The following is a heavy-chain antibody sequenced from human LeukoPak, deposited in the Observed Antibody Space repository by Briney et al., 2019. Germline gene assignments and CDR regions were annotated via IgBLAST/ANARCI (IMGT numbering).Heavy chain of an antibody. V-gene: IGHV3-11*04. CDR2: ISDSGSTI. CDR1: GFIFSDYF. CDR3: ASQGPWLVSLNFDY. J-gene: IGHJ4*02. Sequence: GGSLRLSCAASGFIFSDYFMSWIRQAPGKGLEWVSYISDSGSTINYADSVKGRFTISRDNAKNSLYLQMNSLRAEDTAVYYCASQGPWLVSLNFDYWGQGTLVTVSS. D-gene: IGHD6-19*01.